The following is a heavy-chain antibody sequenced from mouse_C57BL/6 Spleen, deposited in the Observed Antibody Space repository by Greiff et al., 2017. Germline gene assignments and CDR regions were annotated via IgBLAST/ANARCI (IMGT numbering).Heavy chain of an antibody. J-gene: IGHJ4*01. CDR3: ARRAGDYEAMDD. CDR1: GFSLSTSGMG. Sequence: QVTLKESGPGILQSSQTLSLTCSFSGFSLSTSGMGVSWIRQPSGKGLGWLAHIYWDDDKRYNPFLKSRLTISKDTSRNQVFLKITSVDTADTATYYCARRAGDYEAMDDWGQGTSVTVSS. CDR2: IYWDDDK. V-gene: IGHV8-12*01.